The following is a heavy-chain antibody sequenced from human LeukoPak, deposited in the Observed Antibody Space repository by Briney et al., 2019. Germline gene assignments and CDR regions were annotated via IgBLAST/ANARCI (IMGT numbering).Heavy chain of an antibody. Sequence: ASVKVSCKASGYTFTGYYMHWVRQAPGQELEWMGWINPNSGGTNYAQKFQGRVTMTRDTSISTAYMELSRLRSDDTAVYYCARALRGLSGYFDYWGQGTLVTVSS. CDR3: ARALRGLSGYFDY. V-gene: IGHV1-2*02. CDR2: INPNSGGT. D-gene: IGHD3-16*02. J-gene: IGHJ4*02. CDR1: GYTFTGYY.